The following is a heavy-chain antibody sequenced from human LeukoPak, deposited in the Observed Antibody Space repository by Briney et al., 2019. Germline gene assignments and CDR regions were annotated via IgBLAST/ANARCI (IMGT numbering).Heavy chain of an antibody. CDR1: GFTFSNYN. Sequence: GGSLRLSCAASGFTFSNYNMNWVRQAPGKAMEWVSSITSSGTYIFYADSVKGRFTISRDNAKNSLYLQMNSLRAEDTAVYYCARDGTDYGDYKHLPGAVDYWGQGTLVTVSS. J-gene: IGHJ4*02. V-gene: IGHV3-21*01. CDR2: ITSSGTYI. CDR3: ARDGTDYGDYKHLPGAVDY. D-gene: IGHD4-17*01.